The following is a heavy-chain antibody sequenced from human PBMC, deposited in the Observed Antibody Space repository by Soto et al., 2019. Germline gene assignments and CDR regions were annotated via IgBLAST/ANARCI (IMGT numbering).Heavy chain of an antibody. V-gene: IGHV4-30-2*01. D-gene: IGHD3-16*01. Sequence: KASETLSLTCAVFGGAIHNGVYSWSWIRQPPGKGLEWIGYIYHSGSTYYNPSLKSRVTISVDTSRNQFSLKLSSVTAADTAVYYCASKRGNYLDYWGRGALVTVSS. J-gene: IGHJ4*02. CDR3: ASKRGNYLDY. CDR1: GGAIHNGVYS. CDR2: IYHSGST.